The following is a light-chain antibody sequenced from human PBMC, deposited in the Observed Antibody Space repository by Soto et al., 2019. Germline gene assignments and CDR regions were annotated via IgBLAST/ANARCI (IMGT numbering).Light chain of an antibody. CDR2: GAS. CDR3: QQYNNWPPYT. Sequence: EIVMTQSPATLSVSPGERATLSCRASQSVGSNLAWYQQKPGQAPRLLIYGASTRATGIPARFSGSGSGTEFTLTISSLQSEYFAVYYCQQYNNWPPYTFGQGTKLEIK. J-gene: IGKJ2*01. CDR1: QSVGSN. V-gene: IGKV3-15*01.